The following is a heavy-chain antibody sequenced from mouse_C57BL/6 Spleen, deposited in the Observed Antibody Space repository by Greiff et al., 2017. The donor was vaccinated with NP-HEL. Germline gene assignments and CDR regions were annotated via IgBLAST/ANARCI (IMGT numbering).Heavy chain of an antibody. V-gene: IGHV5-4*01. CDR1: GFTFSSYA. Sequence: EVMLVESGGGLVKPGGSLKLSCAASGFTFSSYAMSWVRQTPEKRLEWVATISDGGSYTYYPDNVKGRFTISRDNAKNNLYLQMSHLKSEDTAMYYCARDSNLYAMDYWGQGTSVTVSS. CDR2: ISDGGSYT. J-gene: IGHJ4*01. CDR3: ARDSNLYAMDY. D-gene: IGHD2-5*01.